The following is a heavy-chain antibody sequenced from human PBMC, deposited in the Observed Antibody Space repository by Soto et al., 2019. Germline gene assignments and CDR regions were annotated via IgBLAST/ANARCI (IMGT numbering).Heavy chain of an antibody. V-gene: IGHV1-18*01. CDR1: GYTFTSYG. D-gene: IGHD1-26*01. J-gene: IGHJ5*02. CDR3: ARVVGALGHWFDP. CDR2: ISAYNGNT. Sequence: QVQLVQSGGKVKKPGASVKVSCKASGYTFTSYGISWVRQAPGQGLEWMGRISAYNGNTNYAQKLQGRVTMTTDTSTSTAYTELRSLRSDDTAVYYCARVVGALGHWFDPWGQGTLVTVSS.